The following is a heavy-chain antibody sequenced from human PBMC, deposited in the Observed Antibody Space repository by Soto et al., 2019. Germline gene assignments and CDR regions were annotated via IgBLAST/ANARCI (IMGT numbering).Heavy chain of an antibody. CDR3: ARGVAAAGTMGWFDP. D-gene: IGHD6-13*01. CDR2: ISSSISYI. V-gene: IGHV3-21*01. Sequence: KTGGSLRLSCTASGFTFSTYAMSWVRQAPGEGLEGVSSISSSISYIYYADSGKGRFTIARDNAKNSLYLQMNSLRAEDTAVYYCARGVAAAGTMGWFDPWGQGTLVTVSS. CDR1: GFTFSTYA. J-gene: IGHJ5*02.